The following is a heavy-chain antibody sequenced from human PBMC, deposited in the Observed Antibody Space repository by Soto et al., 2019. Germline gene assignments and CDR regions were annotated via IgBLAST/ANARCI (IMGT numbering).Heavy chain of an antibody. CDR2: IIPIFGTA. CDR3: AGFEMEGVGTGDDVFDI. Sequence: SVKVSCKASGGTFSIYAIIWVRQAPGQGLEWMGGIIPIFGTANYAQKFQGRVTITADESTSTAYMELSSLRSEDTAVYYCAGFEMEGVGTGDDVFDIGGKGKMVPVSS. J-gene: IGHJ3*02. CDR1: GGTFSIYA. V-gene: IGHV1-69*13. D-gene: IGHD1-1*01.